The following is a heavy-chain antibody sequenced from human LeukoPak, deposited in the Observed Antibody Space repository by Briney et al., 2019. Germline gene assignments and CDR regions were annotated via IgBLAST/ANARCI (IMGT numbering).Heavy chain of an antibody. Sequence: QPGGSLRPSCAASGFTFSTSWMHWVRQAPGKGLVWVSQINGDGGRIRFADSVKGRLTISRDNAKNTVYLQMNSLRTDDTAMYYCARGREGFFDYWGHGTLVTVSS. D-gene: IGHD5-24*01. CDR2: INGDGGRI. CDR1: GFTFSTSW. CDR3: ARGREGFFDY. J-gene: IGHJ4*01. V-gene: IGHV3-74*01.